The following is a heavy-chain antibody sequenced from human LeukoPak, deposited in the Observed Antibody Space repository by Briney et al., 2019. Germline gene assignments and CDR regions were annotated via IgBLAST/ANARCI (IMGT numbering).Heavy chain of an antibody. Sequence: ASVKVSCKASGYTFTRNYMHWVRQAPGQGLEWMGIINPRGGSTTYAQKFQGRLTMTRDTSTSTVYMELSSLRSEDTAVYYCARDGGLDVWGQGTTVTVSS. CDR1: GYTFTRNY. J-gene: IGHJ6*02. CDR2: INPRGGST. CDR3: ARDGGLDV. V-gene: IGHV1-46*01.